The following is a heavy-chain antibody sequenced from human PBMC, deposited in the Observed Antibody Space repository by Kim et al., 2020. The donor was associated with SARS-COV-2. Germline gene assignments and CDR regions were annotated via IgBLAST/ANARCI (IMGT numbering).Heavy chain of an antibody. CDR2: INAGNGNT. Sequence: ASVKVSCKASGYTFTSYAMHWVRQAPGQRLEWMGWINAGNGNTKYSQKFQGRVTITRDTSASTAYMELSSLRSEDTAVYYCARSRLVRGEYYYYGMDVWGQGTTVTVSS. CDR3: ARSRLVRGEYYYYGMDV. D-gene: IGHD3-10*01. V-gene: IGHV1-3*01. J-gene: IGHJ6*02. CDR1: GYTFTSYA.